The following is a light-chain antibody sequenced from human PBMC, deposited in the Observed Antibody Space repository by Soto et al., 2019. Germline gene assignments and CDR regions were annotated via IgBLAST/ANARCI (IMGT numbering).Light chain of an antibody. J-gene: IGKJ1*01. Sequence: DIQMTPPPSSLSAAVGDRVTIACRTSQSISSYLNWYQQKPGKAPKVRIYAASSVESGVPSTFRGSGSVTDFPLTISSLQPEDFATYYCEQSYSTPRTFGQGSEVEIK. CDR1: QSISSY. V-gene: IGKV1-39*01. CDR3: EQSYSTPRT. CDR2: AAS.